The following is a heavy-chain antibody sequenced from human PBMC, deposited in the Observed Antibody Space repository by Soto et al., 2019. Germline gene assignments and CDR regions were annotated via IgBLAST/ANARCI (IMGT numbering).Heavy chain of an antibody. V-gene: IGHV1-69*12. CDR1: GGTFSSYA. CDR3: ARDREYSSSSDYYYGMDV. Sequence: QVQLVQSGAEVKKPGSSVKVSCKASGGTFSSYAISWVRQAPGQGLEWMGGIIPIFGTANYAQKFQGRVTITADESTSTAYVELSSLRSEDTAVYYCARDREYSSSSDYYYGMDVWGQGTTVTVSS. J-gene: IGHJ6*02. CDR2: IIPIFGTA. D-gene: IGHD6-6*01.